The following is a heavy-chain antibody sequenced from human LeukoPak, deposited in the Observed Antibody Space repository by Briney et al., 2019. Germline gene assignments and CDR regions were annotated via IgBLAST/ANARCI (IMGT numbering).Heavy chain of an antibody. CDR1: GFTFSSYS. V-gene: IGHV3-21*01. Sequence: GGSLRLSCAASGFTFSSYSMNWVRQAPGKGLEWVSSISSSSSYIYYADSVKGRFTIYRDNAKNSLYLQMNSLRAEDTAVYYCARDQGTLFGELLSEDYWGQGTLVTVSS. J-gene: IGHJ4*02. D-gene: IGHD3-10*01. CDR2: ISSSSSYI. CDR3: ARDQGTLFGELLSEDY.